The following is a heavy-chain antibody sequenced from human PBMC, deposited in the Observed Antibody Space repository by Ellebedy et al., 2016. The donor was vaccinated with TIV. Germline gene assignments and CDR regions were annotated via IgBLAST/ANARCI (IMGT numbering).Heavy chain of an antibody. Sequence: SETLSLXXSVSGGSISSSNYYWGWIRQPPGKGLEWIGSIFYSGSTYYNPSLKSRVTVSVHRSKNQFSLKLSSVTAADTAIYYCASRWFQPDSFDVWGQGTMVTVSS. J-gene: IGHJ3*01. CDR3: ASRWFQPDSFDV. V-gene: IGHV4-39*01. CDR1: GGSISSSNYY. D-gene: IGHD3-10*01. CDR2: IFYSGST.